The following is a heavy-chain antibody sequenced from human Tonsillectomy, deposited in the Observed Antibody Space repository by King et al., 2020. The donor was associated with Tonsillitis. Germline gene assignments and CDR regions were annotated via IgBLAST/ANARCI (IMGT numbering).Heavy chain of an antibody. J-gene: IGHJ4*02. Sequence: VQLVESGGGVVRPGGSLRLSCAASGFTFDDYGMSWVRQAPGKGLEWVSGINWNGGSTGYADSVKGRLTISRDNAKNSLYLQMNSLRAEDTALYHCARAYSYDSSGYIDYWGQGTLVTVSS. D-gene: IGHD3-22*01. V-gene: IGHV3-20*01. CDR3: ARAYSYDSSGYIDY. CDR1: GFTFDDYG. CDR2: INWNGGST.